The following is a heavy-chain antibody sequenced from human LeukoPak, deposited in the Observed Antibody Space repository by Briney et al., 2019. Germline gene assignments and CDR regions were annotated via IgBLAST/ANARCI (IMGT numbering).Heavy chain of an antibody. CDR2: ISAYNGNT. Sequence: ASVKVSCKASGYTFISYGISWVRQAPGQGLEWMGWISAYNGNTNYAQKLQGRVTMTTDTSTSTAYMELRSLRSDDTAVYYCARGTYYDFWSGYYGPSYFDYWGQGTLVTVSS. J-gene: IGHJ4*02. D-gene: IGHD3-3*01. V-gene: IGHV1-18*01. CDR1: GYTFISYG. CDR3: ARGTYYDFWSGYYGPSYFDY.